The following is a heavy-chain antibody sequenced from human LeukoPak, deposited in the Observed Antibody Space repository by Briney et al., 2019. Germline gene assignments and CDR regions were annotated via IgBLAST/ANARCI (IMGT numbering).Heavy chain of an antibody. V-gene: IGHV3-30*04. CDR2: ISYDGSNK. CDR3: AKAPTQYCSSTSCYAYFDY. D-gene: IGHD2-2*01. Sequence: GRSLRLSCAASGFTFSSYAMHWVRQAPGKGLEWVAVISYDGSNKYYADSVKGRFTISRDNSKNTLYLQMNSLRAEDTAVYYCAKAPTQYCSSTSCYAYFDYWGQGTLVTVSS. J-gene: IGHJ4*02. CDR1: GFTFSSYA.